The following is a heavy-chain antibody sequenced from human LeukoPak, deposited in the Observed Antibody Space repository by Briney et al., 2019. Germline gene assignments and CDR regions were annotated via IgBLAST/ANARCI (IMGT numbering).Heavy chain of an antibody. D-gene: IGHD3-16*02. CDR2: INHSGST. Sequence: SETLSLTCTASGGSISSSSYYWGWIRQPPGKGLEWIGEINHSGSTNYNPSLKSRVTISVDTSKNQFSLKPSSVTAADTAVYYCARQGSDYVWGSYRYHYFDYWGQGTLVTVSS. CDR1: GGSISSSSYY. J-gene: IGHJ4*02. CDR3: ARQGSDYVWGSYRYHYFDY. V-gene: IGHV4-39*01.